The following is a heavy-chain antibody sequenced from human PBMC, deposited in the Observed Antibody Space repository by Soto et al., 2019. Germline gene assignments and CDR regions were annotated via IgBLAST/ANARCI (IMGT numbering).Heavy chain of an antibody. J-gene: IGHJ4*02. CDR1: AGTFDTYS. V-gene: IGHV1-69*02. CDR2: TIPAIDLI. CDR3: ARTGSFDY. D-gene: IGHD3-10*01. Sequence: QVQLVQSGAEVKKPGASVKVSCKASAGTFDTYSIIWVRQAPGQGLEWMGRTIPAIDLINYAQKFQGRFTITVDKSTTTVYMELRSLRYEDTAIYYCARTGSFDYWGQGTLVTVSS.